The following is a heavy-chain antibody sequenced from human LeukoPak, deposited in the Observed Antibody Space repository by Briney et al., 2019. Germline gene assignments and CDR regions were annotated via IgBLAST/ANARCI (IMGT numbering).Heavy chain of an antibody. CDR1: GGSISSYY. CDR3: ARGMDLTMFWSGYWFDP. J-gene: IGHJ5*02. CDR2: IYTSGST. Sequence: PSETLSLTCTVSGGSISSYYWSWIRQPAGKGLGWIGRIYTSGSTNYNPSLKSRVTMSVDTSKNQFSLNLSSVTTADTAVYYCARGMDLTMFWSGYWFDPWGQGTLVIVSS. D-gene: IGHD3-3*01. V-gene: IGHV4-4*07.